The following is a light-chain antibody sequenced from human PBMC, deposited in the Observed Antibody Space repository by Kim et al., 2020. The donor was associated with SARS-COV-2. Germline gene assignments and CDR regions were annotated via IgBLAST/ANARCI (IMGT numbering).Light chain of an antibody. CDR2: YDR. V-gene: IGLV3-21*01. CDR1: NIGGHS. Sequence: APGQTAMSTCGGNNIGGHSVHWYQQKPGQAPVLVMYYDRDRPSGIPERFSGSKSASTATLTISRVEAGDEADYYCQVWDTDTDHYVFGTGTKVTVL. CDR3: QVWDTDTDHYV. J-gene: IGLJ1*01.